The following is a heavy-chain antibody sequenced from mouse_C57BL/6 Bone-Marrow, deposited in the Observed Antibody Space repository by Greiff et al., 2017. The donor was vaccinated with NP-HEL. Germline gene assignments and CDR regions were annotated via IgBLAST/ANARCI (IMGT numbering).Heavy chain of an antibody. V-gene: IGHV1-69*01. CDR1: GYTFTSYW. CDR3: ARDGLSYFDN. Sequence: QVQLQQPGAELVMPGASVKLSCKASGYTFTSYWMHWVKQRPGQGLEWIGEIDPSDSYTNYNQKFKGKSTLTVDKSSSTAYMQLSSLTSEDSAVYYCARDGLSYFDNWGQGTTLTVSS. J-gene: IGHJ2*01. CDR2: IDPSDSYT.